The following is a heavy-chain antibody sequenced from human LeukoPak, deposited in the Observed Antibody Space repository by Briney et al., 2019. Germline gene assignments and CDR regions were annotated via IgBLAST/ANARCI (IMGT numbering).Heavy chain of an antibody. V-gene: IGHV3-23*01. Sequence: PGGSLRLSCAASGFTFSSYAMSWVRQAPGKGLAWVSTISGGSGSTYCADSVKGRFTISRDNSKNTLYLQMNSLRAEDTAVYYCAKIPRVSSSWFWEGPVGLDYWGQGTLVTVSS. CDR2: ISGGSGST. CDR1: GFTFSSYA. J-gene: IGHJ4*02. CDR3: AKIPRVSSSWFWEGPVGLDY. D-gene: IGHD6-13*01.